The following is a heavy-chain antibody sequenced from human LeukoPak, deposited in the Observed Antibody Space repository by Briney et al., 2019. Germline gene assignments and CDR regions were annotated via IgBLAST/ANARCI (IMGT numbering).Heavy chain of an antibody. Sequence: GASVEVSCKASGYTFTDYYMHWVRQAPGQGLEWMVWINPNSGGTNYAQKFQGRVTMTIDTSISTAYLEVTRLTSDDTALYYCARGEGSSIDYWGQGTLVTVSS. CDR2: INPNSGGT. V-gene: IGHV1-2*02. CDR1: GYTFTDYY. CDR3: ARGEGSSIDY. J-gene: IGHJ4*02. D-gene: IGHD6-13*01.